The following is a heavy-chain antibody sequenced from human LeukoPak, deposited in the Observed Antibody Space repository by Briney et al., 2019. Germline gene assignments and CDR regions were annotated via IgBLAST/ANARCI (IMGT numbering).Heavy chain of an antibody. J-gene: IGHJ5*02. D-gene: IGHD2-21*01. CDR3: ESSITKSGGS. V-gene: IGHV3-73*01. Sequence: GGSLRLSCAASGFSFSDSPIHWVRQASGKGLEWVGRIRSKDQNSATAYAESVKGRFTISRDDSKNMAYLQLKRLRIDDTAVYYCESSITKSGGSWGQGTMVTVSS. CDR1: GFSFSDSP. CDR2: IRSKDQNSAT.